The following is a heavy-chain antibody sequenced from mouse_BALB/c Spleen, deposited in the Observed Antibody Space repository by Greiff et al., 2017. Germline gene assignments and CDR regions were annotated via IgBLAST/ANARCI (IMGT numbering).Heavy chain of an antibody. V-gene: IGHV7-3*02. CDR2: IRNKANGYTT. J-gene: IGHJ1*01. Sequence: EVHLVESGGGLVQPGGSLRLSCATSGFTFTDYYMSWVRQPPGKALEWLGFIRNKANGYTTEYSASVKGRFTISRDNSQSILYLQMNTLRAEDSATYYCARGGTFYWYFDVWGAGTTVTVSS. CDR3: ARGGTFYWYFDV. CDR1: GFTFTDYY.